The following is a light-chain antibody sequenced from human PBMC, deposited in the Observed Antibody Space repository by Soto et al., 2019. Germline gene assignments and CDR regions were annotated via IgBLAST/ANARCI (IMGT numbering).Light chain of an antibody. CDR2: EVS. CDR1: SSDVGSYNL. V-gene: IGLV2-23*02. J-gene: IGLJ3*02. CDR3: SSYAGSSTLWV. Sequence: QSVLTQPASVSGSPGQSITISCTGTSSDVGSYNLVSWYQQHPGKAPKLMIYEVSKRPSGVSNRFSGSKSGNTASLTISGLQAEDEADYYCSSYAGSSTLWVFGGGTKLTVL.